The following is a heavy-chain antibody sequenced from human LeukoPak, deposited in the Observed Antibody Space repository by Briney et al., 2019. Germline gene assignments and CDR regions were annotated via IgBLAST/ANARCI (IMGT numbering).Heavy chain of an antibody. Sequence: SETLSLTCAVYGGSFSGYYWSWIRQPPGKGLEWIGEINHSGSTNYNPSLKSRVTISVDTSKNQFSLKLSSVTAADTAVYYCARVIHYDYVWGSYRYTKYFQHWGQGTLVTVS. CDR1: GGSFSGYY. D-gene: IGHD3-16*02. CDR2: INHSGST. J-gene: IGHJ1*01. V-gene: IGHV4-34*01. CDR3: ARVIHYDYVWGSYRYTKYFQH.